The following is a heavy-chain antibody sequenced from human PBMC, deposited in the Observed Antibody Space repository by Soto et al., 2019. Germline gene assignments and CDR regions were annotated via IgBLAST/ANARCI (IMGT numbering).Heavy chain of an antibody. J-gene: IGHJ4*02. D-gene: IGHD3-3*01. CDR3: ANLDLGGFWSGYSRDY. CDR2: ISGSGGST. Sequence: GGSLRLSCAASGFTFSSYAMSWVRQAPGKGLEWVSAISGSGGSTYYADSVKGRFTISRDNSKNTLYLQMNSLRAEDTAVYYCANLDLGGFWSGYSRDYWGQGTLVTVSS. V-gene: IGHV3-23*01. CDR1: GFTFSSYA.